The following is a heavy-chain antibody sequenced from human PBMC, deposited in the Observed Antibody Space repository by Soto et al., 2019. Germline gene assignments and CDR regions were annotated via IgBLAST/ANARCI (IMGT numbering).Heavy chain of an antibody. CDR3: ARDEGELWVWYY. J-gene: IGHJ4*02. D-gene: IGHD3-16*01. V-gene: IGHV3-23*01. CDR1: GFIFRNYA. Sequence: PGGSLRLSCVGSGFIFRNYAMSWVRQAAGKGLEWVSVLSDNGGSSHYADSVKGRFTISRDNSKNTLYLQMNSLRVDDTAVYYCARDEGELWVWYYWGQGTLVTVSS. CDR2: LSDNGGSS.